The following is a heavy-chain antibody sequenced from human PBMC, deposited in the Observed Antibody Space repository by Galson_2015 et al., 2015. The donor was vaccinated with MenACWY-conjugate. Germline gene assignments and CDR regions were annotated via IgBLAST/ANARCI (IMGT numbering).Heavy chain of an antibody. CDR1: GFTFSNAW. V-gene: IGHV3-15*07. D-gene: IGHD6-13*01. Sequence: SLRLSCAASGFTFSNAWMNWVRQAPGKGLEWVGRIKSKTDGGTTDYAAPVKGRFTISRDDSKNTLYLQMNSLKTEDTAVYYCTTRIAAAGTGYTSGGPNYYYYYMDVWGKGTTVTVSS. J-gene: IGHJ6*03. CDR2: IKSKTDGGTT. CDR3: TTRIAAAGTGYTSGGPNYYYYYMDV.